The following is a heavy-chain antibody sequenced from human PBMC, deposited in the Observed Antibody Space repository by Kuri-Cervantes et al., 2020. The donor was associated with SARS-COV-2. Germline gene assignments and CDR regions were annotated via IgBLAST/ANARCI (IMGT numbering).Heavy chain of an antibody. CDR2: MSSDGSEQ. J-gene: IGHJ4*02. CDR3: ARPGYKWNDIQLWGFDS. Sequence: GGSLRLSCAASGFSLNTYIMHWVRQAPGKGLEWVAVMSSDGSEQYYADSVKGRFSISRDTSKNTPYLQMNSLRTDDTAVYYCARPGYKWNDIQLWGFDSCGQGALVVASS. V-gene: IGHV3-30*03. D-gene: IGHD1-20*01. CDR1: GFSLNTYI.